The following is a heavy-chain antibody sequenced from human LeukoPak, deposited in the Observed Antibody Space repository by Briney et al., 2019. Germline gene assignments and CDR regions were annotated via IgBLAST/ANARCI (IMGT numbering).Heavy chain of an antibody. Sequence: GGSLRLSCAASGFTFSSYGMHWVRQAPGKGLEWVAFIRYDGSNKYYADSVKGRFTISRDNSKNTLYLQMNSLRAEDTAVYYCAKDDWVIAAAVRLCYYYHGMDVWGQGTTVTVSS. V-gene: IGHV3-30*02. D-gene: IGHD6-13*01. J-gene: IGHJ6*02. CDR3: AKDDWVIAAAVRLCYYYHGMDV. CDR2: IRYDGSNK. CDR1: GFTFSSYG.